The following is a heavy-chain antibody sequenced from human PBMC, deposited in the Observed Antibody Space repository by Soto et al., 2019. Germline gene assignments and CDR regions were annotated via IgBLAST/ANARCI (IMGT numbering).Heavy chain of an antibody. J-gene: IGHJ2*01. CDR2: INHSGST. CDR3: VSKLGSCTGGSCNWYFDL. Sequence: QVQLQQWGAGLLKPSETLSLTGAGAGGSFSGFYWSWIRQPPGKGRGWIGEINHSGSTNYNPSLKSRVTIAADTSKNQFSLQLSSVTAADTAVYYCVSKLGSCTGGSCNWYFDLWGRGTLVTVSS. CDR1: GGSFSGFY. V-gene: IGHV4-34*01. D-gene: IGHD2-15*01.